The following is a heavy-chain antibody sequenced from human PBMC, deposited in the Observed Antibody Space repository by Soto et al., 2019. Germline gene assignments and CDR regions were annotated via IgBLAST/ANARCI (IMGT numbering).Heavy chain of an antibody. CDR1: GFTFSSYA. CDR3: ARGGTSGDHDY. CDR2: ISYDGSNK. V-gene: IGHV3-30-3*01. Sequence: GGSLRLSCAASGFTFSSYAMHWVRQAPGKGLERVAVISYDGSNKYYADSVNGRFTISRDSSKSTLYLQMNILSSQDTAGYYCARGGTSGDHDYWGQGTLVTVAS. D-gene: IGHD2-21*01. J-gene: IGHJ4*02.